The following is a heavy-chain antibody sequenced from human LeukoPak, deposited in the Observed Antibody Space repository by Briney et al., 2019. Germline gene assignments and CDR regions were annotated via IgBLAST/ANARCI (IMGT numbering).Heavy chain of an antibody. V-gene: IGHV4-59*08. Sequence: SSETLSLTCTVSGGSISSYYWSWIRQPPGKGLEWIGYIYYSGSTNYNPSLKSRVTISVDTSKNQFSLKLSSVTAADTAVYYCARHYGRWLQYPLDYWGQGTLVTVSS. CDR2: IYYSGST. CDR1: GGSISSYY. CDR3: ARHYGRWLQYPLDY. D-gene: IGHD5-24*01. J-gene: IGHJ4*02.